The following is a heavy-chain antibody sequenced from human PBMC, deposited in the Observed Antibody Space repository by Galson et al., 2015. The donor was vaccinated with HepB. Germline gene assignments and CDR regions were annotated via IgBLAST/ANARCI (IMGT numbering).Heavy chain of an antibody. J-gene: IGHJ4*02. V-gene: IGHV3-33*01. CDR3: VREIKGRWYYFDY. D-gene: IGHD5-24*01. CDR2: IWFDGTHE. Sequence: LRLSCAASGFDFGIYGMNWVRQAPGKGLEWVAVIWFDGTHENYEDSVKGRFTISRDNSKNTLYLQMNSLRGDDTAIYYCVREIKGRWYYFDYWGQGTLVTVSS. CDR1: GFDFGIYG.